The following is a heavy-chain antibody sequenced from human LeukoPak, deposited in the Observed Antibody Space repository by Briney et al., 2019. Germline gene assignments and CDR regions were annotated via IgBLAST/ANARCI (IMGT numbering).Heavy chain of an antibody. D-gene: IGHD6-25*01. J-gene: IGHJ4*02. CDR2: INHSGST. V-gene: IGHV4-34*01. CDR3: ARQLPTAAADTRGYFDY. CDR1: GGSFSGYY. Sequence: SETLSLTCAVYGGSFSGYYWSWIRQPPGKGLEWIGEINHSGSTNYNPSLKSRVTLSVDTSNNQFSLKLTSVTAADAAVYFCARQLPTAAADTRGYFDYWGQGTVVTVSS.